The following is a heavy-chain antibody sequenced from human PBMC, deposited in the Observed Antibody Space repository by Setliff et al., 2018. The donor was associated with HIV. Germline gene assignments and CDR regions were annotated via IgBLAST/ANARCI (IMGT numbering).Heavy chain of an antibody. CDR2: IRYDAATK. CDR3: AKISGTFRYIDC. Sequence: SLRLSCAASGFTFNNYGMHWVRQAPGKGLEWVAFIRYDAATKYYADSVEGRFTISRDNSKNTLYLQMSSLRAEDTAMYYCAKISGTFRYIDCWGQGTLVTSPQ. V-gene: IGHV3-30*02. CDR1: GFTFNNYG. J-gene: IGHJ4*02. D-gene: IGHD1-20*01.